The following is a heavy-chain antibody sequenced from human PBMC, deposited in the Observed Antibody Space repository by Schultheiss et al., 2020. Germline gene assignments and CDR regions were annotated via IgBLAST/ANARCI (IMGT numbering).Heavy chain of an antibody. CDR1: GGSFSGYY. J-gene: IGHJ6*02. CDR2: IYYSGST. V-gene: IGHV4-34*01. Sequence: SETLSLTCAVYGGSFSGYYWSWIRQHPGKGLEWIGYIYYSGSTYYNLSLKSRVTISVDTSKNQFSLKLSSVTAADTAVYYCATYGMDVWGQGTTVTVSS. CDR3: ATYGMDV.